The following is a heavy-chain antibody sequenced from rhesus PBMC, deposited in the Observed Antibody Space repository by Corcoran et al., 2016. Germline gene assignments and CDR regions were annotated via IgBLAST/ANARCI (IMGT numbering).Heavy chain of an antibody. CDR1: GFICSNYD. CDR3: ATETVVTTGSLSY. V-gene: IGHV3S5*01. Sequence: EVQLVETGGGLVQPGGSLKLSCVASGFICSNYDLILVPQAPGKGLEWVSGITSGGGNTYYADSVKGRFTISRDNSQNTLSLQMNNLRAEDTAVYYCATETVVTTGSLSYWGQGVLVTVSS. J-gene: IGHJ4*01. D-gene: IGHD4-23*01. CDR2: ITSGGGNT.